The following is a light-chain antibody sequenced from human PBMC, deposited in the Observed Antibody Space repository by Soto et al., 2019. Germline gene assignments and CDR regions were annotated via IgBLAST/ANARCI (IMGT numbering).Light chain of an antibody. Sequence: DIQMTQSPSSLSASVGDRVTITCRASQDIRRDLGWYQQKPGKAPKRLIYAASSLQSGVPSRFSGSGSGTEFTLTISSLQPEDFATYYCLQHNNYPRTFGQGTKVDIK. CDR3: LQHNNYPRT. J-gene: IGKJ1*01. CDR2: AAS. V-gene: IGKV1-17*01. CDR1: QDIRRD.